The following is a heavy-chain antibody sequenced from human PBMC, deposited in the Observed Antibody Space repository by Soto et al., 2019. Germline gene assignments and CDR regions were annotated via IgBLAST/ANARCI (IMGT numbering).Heavy chain of an antibody. CDR2: ISSSSSYI. Sequence: TVGSLRLSCAASGFTFSSYAMSWVRQAPGKGLEWVSSISSSSSYIYYADSVKGRFTVSRDNAKNSLYLQMNSLRAEDTAVYYCAREAYYYDSSGYSYYFDYWGQGTLVTVSS. CDR3: AREAYYYDSSGYSYYFDY. V-gene: IGHV3-21*01. J-gene: IGHJ4*02. D-gene: IGHD3-22*01. CDR1: GFTFSSYA.